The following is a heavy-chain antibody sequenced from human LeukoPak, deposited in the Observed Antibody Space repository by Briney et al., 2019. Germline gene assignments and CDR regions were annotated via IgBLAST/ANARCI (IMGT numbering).Heavy chain of an antibody. D-gene: IGHD3-9*01. Sequence: SVTLSLTCAVYGGSFSGYYWSWIRQPPGKGLEWIGEINHSGSTNYNPSLKSRVTISVDTSKNQFSLKLSSVTAADTAVYYCARRPSTYDILIMGLKPRGFDPWGQGTLVTVSS. CDR2: INHSGST. J-gene: IGHJ5*02. V-gene: IGHV4-34*01. CDR1: GGSFSGYY. CDR3: ARRPSTYDILIMGLKPRGFDP.